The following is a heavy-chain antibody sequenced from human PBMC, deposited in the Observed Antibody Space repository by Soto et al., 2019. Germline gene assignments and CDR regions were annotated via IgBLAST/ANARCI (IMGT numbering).Heavy chain of an antibody. CDR1: GGTFSSYA. D-gene: IGHD1-26*01. V-gene: IGHV1-69*10. CDR3: ARDDAEYSGSYRGGYSSYGMDV. Sequence: ASVKVSCKASGGTFSSYAISWVRQAPGQGLEWMGGIIPILGIANYAQKFQARVTITADKSTSTAYMELSSLRSEDTAVYYCARDDAEYSGSYRGGYSSYGMDVWGQGTTVTVSS. J-gene: IGHJ6*02. CDR2: IIPILGIA.